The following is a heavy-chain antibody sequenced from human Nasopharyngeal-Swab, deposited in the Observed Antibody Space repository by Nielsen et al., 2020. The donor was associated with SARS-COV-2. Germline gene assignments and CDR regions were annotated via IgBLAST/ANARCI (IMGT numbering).Heavy chain of an antibody. CDR2: ISSSSSTI. Sequence: GESLKISCAASGFTFSSYSMNWVRQAPGKGLEWVSYISSSSSTIYYADSVKGRFTISRDNAKNSLYLQMNSLRDEDTAVYYCARDQTVTKTSLDYWGQGTLVTVSS. D-gene: IGHD4-17*01. J-gene: IGHJ4*02. CDR1: GFTFSSYS. CDR3: ARDQTVTKTSLDY. V-gene: IGHV3-48*02.